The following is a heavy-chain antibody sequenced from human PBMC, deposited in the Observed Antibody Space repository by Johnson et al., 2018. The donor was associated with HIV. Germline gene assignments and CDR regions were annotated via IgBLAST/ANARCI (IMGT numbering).Heavy chain of an antibody. D-gene: IGHD4-23*01. CDR2: IRSKANSYAT. CDR1: GFTFSGSA. V-gene: IGHV3-73*02. Sequence: VQLVESGGGLVQPGGSLKLSCAASGFTFSGSAVHWVRQASGKGLAWVGRIRSKANSYATAYAASVKGRFTISRDDSKNTAYLQMNSLKTEDTAVYYCTTDLPGGYYGGNWTYDAFDIWGPGTMVTVSA. CDR3: TTDLPGGYYGGNWTYDAFDI. J-gene: IGHJ3*02.